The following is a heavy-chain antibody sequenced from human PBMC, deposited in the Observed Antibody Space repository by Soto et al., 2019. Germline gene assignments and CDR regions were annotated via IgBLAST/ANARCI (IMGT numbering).Heavy chain of an antibody. CDR1: GGSISSSTYY. V-gene: IGHV4-39*01. Sequence: SETLSLTCTVSGGSISSSTYYWGWIRQPPGKGPEWIGSIFYSGNTYYTPSLKSRVTLSVDTSKNQFSLKLSSVTAADTAIYYCARRRQRSNFDSWGQGTLVTV. CDR2: IFYSGNT. J-gene: IGHJ4*02. D-gene: IGHD6-25*01. CDR3: ARRRQRSNFDS.